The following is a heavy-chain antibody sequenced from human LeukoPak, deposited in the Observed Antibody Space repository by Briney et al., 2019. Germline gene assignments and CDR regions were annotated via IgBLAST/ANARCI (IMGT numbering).Heavy chain of an antibody. CDR2: IYYSGST. Sequence: SETLSLTCTVSGGSISSSSYYWGWIRQPPGKGLEWIGSIYYSGSTYYNPSLKSRVTISVDTSKNQFSLKLSSVTAADTAVYYCASRCHLWIDYWGQGTLVTVSS. J-gene: IGHJ4*02. CDR1: GGSISSSSYY. D-gene: IGHD3-10*01. CDR3: ASRCHLWIDY. V-gene: IGHV4-39*01.